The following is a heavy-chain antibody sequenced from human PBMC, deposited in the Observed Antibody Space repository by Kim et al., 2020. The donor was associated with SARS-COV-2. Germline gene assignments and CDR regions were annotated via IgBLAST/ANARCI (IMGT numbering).Heavy chain of an antibody. J-gene: IGHJ6*01. CDR2: INHSGST. V-gene: IGHV4-34*01. CDR3: ARGRYCSGGSCYPYYYSG. CDR1: GGSFSGYY. D-gene: IGHD2-15*01. Sequence: SETLSLTCAVYGGSFSGYYWSWIRQPPGKGLEWIGEINHSGSTNYNPSLKSRVTISVDTSKNQFSLKLSSVTVADTAVYYCARGRYCSGGSCYPYYYSG.